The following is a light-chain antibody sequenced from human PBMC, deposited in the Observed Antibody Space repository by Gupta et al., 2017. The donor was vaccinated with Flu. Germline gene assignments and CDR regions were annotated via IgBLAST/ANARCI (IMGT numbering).Light chain of an antibody. Sequence: SPGERATLSCRASQSVSSYLAWYQQKPGQAPKLLIYDASNRATGIPARFSGSGSGTDFILTISSLEPEDFAVYYCKQRNNWPRTFGQGTKL. V-gene: IGKV3-11*01. CDR3: KQRNNWPRT. J-gene: IGKJ2*01. CDR2: DAS. CDR1: QSVSSY.